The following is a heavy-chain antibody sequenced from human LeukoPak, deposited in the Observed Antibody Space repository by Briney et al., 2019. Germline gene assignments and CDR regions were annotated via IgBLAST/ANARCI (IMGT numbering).Heavy chain of an antibody. CDR2: IYSSGST. Sequence: MPSETLSLTCTVSGGSISSSYYYWGWIRQPPGKGLEWIGSIYSSGSTYYNPSLKSRVTISVDTSKNQFSLKLSSVTAADTAVYYCARRGYDSSGYYYLVWGQGTLVTVSS. CDR3: ARRGYDSSGYYYLV. D-gene: IGHD3-22*01. CDR1: GGSISSSYYY. V-gene: IGHV4-39*01. J-gene: IGHJ4*02.